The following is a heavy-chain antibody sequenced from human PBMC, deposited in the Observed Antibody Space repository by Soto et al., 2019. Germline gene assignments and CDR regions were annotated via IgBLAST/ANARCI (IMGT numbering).Heavy chain of an antibody. D-gene: IGHD2-15*01. Sequence: QVQLVESGGGVVQPGRSLRLSCAASGFTFSSYAMHWVRQAPGKGLEWVAVISYDGSNKYYADSVKGRFTISRDNSKNTLYLQMNSLRAEDTAVYYCARDPLGGYSGGADYYYYYGMDVWGQGTTVTVSS. V-gene: IGHV3-30-3*01. CDR2: ISYDGSNK. CDR1: GFTFSSYA. CDR3: ARDPLGGYSGGADYYYYYGMDV. J-gene: IGHJ6*02.